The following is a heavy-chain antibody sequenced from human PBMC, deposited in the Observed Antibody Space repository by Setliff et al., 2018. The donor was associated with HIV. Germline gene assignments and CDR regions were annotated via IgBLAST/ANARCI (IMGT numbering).Heavy chain of an antibody. CDR1: GFIFSSYS. V-gene: IGHV3-21*05. Sequence: GESLKISCAASGFIFSSYSMNWVRQAPGKGLEWVSYISSSSSYTNYADSVKGRFTISRDNAKNSLFLQMNSLRAEDTAVYYCASIELAAMVPVDYWGQGTLVTVSS. D-gene: IGHD5-18*01. J-gene: IGHJ4*02. CDR2: ISSSSSYT. CDR3: ASIELAAMVPVDY.